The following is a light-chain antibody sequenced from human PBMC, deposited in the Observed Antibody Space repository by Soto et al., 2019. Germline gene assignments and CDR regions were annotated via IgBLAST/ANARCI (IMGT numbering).Light chain of an antibody. CDR2: EVS. CDR1: SSDVGGYNY. J-gene: IGLJ1*01. CDR3: SSYTSSSIDYV. Sequence: QSALTQPASVSGSPGQSITISCTGNSSDVGGYNYVSWYQQHPGKAPKLMIYEVSNRPSGVSNRFSGSKSGNTASLTISGLQAEDDADYYCSSYTSSSIDYVFGTGTKVTVL. V-gene: IGLV2-14*01.